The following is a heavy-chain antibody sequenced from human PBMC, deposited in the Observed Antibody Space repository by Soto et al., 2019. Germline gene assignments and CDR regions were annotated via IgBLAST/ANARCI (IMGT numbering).Heavy chain of an antibody. Sequence: QVQLQESGPGLVKPSGTLSLTCAVSSGSISSSNWWSWFRQPPGKGLEWIGEIYHSGSTNYNPSLKIRVTISVDKAKNQFSLKLSSVTAADTAVYYCARMSETTVTTNDAFDIWGQGTLVTVSS. D-gene: IGHD4-4*01. CDR3: ARMSETTVTTNDAFDI. V-gene: IGHV4-4*02. CDR2: IYHSGST. J-gene: IGHJ3*02. CDR1: SGSISSSNW.